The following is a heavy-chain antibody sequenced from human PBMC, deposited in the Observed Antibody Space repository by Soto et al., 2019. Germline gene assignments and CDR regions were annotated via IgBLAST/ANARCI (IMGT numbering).Heavy chain of an antibody. CDR3: AGVDIVATTYAFDI. J-gene: IGHJ3*02. V-gene: IGHV4-30-2*01. CDR2: IYHSGST. CDR1: GGSISSGGYS. Sequence: SETLSLTCAVSGGSISSGGYSWSWIRQPPGKGLEWIGYIYHSGSTYFNPSLESRVTISMDRSKNHFSLKLTSVTAADTAVYYCAGVDIVATTYAFDIWGQGTMVTVSS. D-gene: IGHD5-12*01.